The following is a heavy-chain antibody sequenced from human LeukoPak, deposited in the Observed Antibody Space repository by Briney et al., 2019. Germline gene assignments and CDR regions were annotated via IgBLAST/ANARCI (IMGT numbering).Heavy chain of an antibody. CDR3: AKGYSSSLYCYYYMDV. V-gene: IGHV3-23*01. CDR2: ISGSGGST. CDR1: GFIFSSYA. J-gene: IGHJ6*03. Sequence: PGGSLRLSCAASGFIFSSYAMSWVRQAPGKGLEWVSAISGSGGSTYYADSVKGRFTISRDNSKNTLYLQMNSLRAEDTAVYYCAKGYSSSLYCYYYMDVWGKGTTVTVSS. D-gene: IGHD6-6*01.